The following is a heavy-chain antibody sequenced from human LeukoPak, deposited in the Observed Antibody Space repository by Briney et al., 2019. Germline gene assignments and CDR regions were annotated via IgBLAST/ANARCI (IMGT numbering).Heavy chain of an antibody. CDR2: IKSDGINT. V-gene: IGHV3-74*01. CDR1: GFTFSSYW. J-gene: IGHJ4*02. D-gene: IGHD3-22*01. CDR3: ARAGHYYDSSGYYLY. Sequence: PGGSLRLSCAVSGFTFSSYWMHWVRQAPGKGLVWVSRIKSDGINTNYADSVKGRFTISRDNAKNTLYLQMNSLRAEDTAVYYCARAGHYYDSSGYYLYWGQGTLVTVSS.